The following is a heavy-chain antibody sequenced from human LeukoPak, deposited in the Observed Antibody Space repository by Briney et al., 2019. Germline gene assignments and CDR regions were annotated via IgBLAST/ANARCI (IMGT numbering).Heavy chain of an antibody. CDR2: ISISTNSI. CDR1: GFTFSSYN. J-gene: IGHJ4*02. Sequence: GGSLRPSCAASGFTFSSYNMNWVRQAPGKGLEWVSSISISTNSIYYADSVKGRFTISRDNAKNSLYLQMNSLRAEDTAFYYCARERGYTYGYADYWGQGTLVTVSS. CDR3: ARERGYTYGYADY. D-gene: IGHD5-18*01. V-gene: IGHV3-21*04.